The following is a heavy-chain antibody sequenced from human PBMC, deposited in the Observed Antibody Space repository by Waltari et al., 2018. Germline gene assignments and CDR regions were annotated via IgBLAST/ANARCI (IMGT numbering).Heavy chain of an antibody. CDR1: ENTFTKIS. CDR2: IKPSDDST. D-gene: IGHD1-1*01. V-gene: IGHV1-46*01. J-gene: IGHJ4*02. Sequence: QVHLVQSGAEVKRPGASVTVSCKSSENTFTKISFHWVRQAPGQGLEWLGVIKPSDDSTNDADKFQGRVTLTSVTSTSTVYMEMTGLTSDDTAVYYCATTGISDDRHSEFDYWGQGTLVIVSS. CDR3: ATTGISDDRHSEFDY.